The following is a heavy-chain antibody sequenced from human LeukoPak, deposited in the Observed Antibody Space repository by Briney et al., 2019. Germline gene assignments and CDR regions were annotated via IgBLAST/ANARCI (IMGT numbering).Heavy chain of an antibody. CDR3: ARTRDSSSSGYYYYYMDV. CDR1: GFTVSSNY. D-gene: IGHD6-6*01. V-gene: IGHV3-53*01. J-gene: IGHJ6*03. Sequence: GGSLRLSCAASGFTVSSNYMSWVRQAPGKGLEWVSVIYSGGSTYYADSVKGRFTISRDNSKSTLYLQMNSLRAEDTAVYYCARTRDSSSSGYYYYYMDVWGKGTTVTVSS. CDR2: IYSGGST.